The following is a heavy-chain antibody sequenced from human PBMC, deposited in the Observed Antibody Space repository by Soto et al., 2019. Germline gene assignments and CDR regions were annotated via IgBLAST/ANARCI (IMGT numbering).Heavy chain of an antibody. CDR3: ARAGIFGVVIIPGAFFDY. V-gene: IGHV4-34*01. D-gene: IGHD3-3*01. Sequence: SETLSLTCAVYGGSFSGYYWSWIRQPPGKGLEWIGEINHSGSTNYNPSLKSRVTISVDTSKNQFSLRLSSVTAADTAVYYCARAGIFGVVIIPGAFFDYWGQGTLVTVSS. CDR1: GGSFSGYY. J-gene: IGHJ4*02. CDR2: INHSGST.